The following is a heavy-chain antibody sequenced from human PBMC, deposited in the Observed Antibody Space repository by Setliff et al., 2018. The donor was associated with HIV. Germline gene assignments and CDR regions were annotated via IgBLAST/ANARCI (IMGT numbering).Heavy chain of an antibody. CDR1: GSSISSNSY. D-gene: IGHD2-8*02. J-gene: IGHJ3*01. CDR3: ARDTGVNVAPDGRGYHTFDF. CDR2: IYHRGGT. V-gene: IGHV4-38-2*02. Sequence: NPSETLSLTRSVSGSSISSNSYWWAWIRQPPGKGLEYIGTIYHRGGTFNNPSLKSRVVMSVDTSKNQFSLKLTSVTAADTATYYCARDTGVNVAPDGRGYHTFDFWGRGTMVTVSS.